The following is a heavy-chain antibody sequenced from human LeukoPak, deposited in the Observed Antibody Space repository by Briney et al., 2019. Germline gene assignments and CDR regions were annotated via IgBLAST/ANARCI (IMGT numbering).Heavy chain of an antibody. CDR2: IIPILGIA. D-gene: IGHD6-13*01. Sequence: GASVKVSCKASGYTFTSYAMNWVRQAPGQGLEWMGRIIPILGIANYAQKFQGRVTITADKSTSTAYMELSSLRSEDTAVYYCARDPPHSIAAAGRYGMDVWGQGTTVTVSS. CDR3: ARDPPHSIAAAGRYGMDV. CDR1: GYTFTSYA. V-gene: IGHV1-69*04. J-gene: IGHJ6*02.